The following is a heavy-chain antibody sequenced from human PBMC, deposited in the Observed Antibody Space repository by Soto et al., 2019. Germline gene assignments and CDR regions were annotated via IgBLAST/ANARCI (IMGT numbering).Heavy chain of an antibody. CDR3: ARDRRTTVNYYYYGMDV. V-gene: IGHV1-69*13. CDR1: GGTFSSYA. CDR2: IIPIFGTA. D-gene: IGHD4-4*01. Sequence: GASVKVSCKASGGTFSSYAISWVRQAPGQGLEWMGGIIPIFGTANYAQKFQGRVTITADESTSTAYMELSSLRSEDTAVYYCARDRRTTVNYYYYGMDVWGQGTTVTVSS. J-gene: IGHJ6*02.